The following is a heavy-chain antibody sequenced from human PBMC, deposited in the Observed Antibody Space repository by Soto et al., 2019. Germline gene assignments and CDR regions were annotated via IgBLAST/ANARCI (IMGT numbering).Heavy chain of an antibody. V-gene: IGHV4-31*03. J-gene: IGHJ4*02. CDR2: IYYTGST. Sequence: VQLQESGPGLVKPSQTLSLTCTVSDGSISSGGYYWSWIRQHPGKGLEWIGYIYYTGSTHYNPSLKSRVSISVDTSKNQFSLKLSSVTAADTAVYYCARSPEVGVGRNDYWGQGTLVTVSS. D-gene: IGHD2-21*01. CDR3: ARSPEVGVGRNDY. CDR1: DGSISSGGYY.